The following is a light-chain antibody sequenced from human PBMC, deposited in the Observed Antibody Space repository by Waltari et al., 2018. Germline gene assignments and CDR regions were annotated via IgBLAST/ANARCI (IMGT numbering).Light chain of an antibody. V-gene: IGKV1-39*01. J-gene: IGKJ4*01. CDR3: QQYYNAPLT. Sequence: DIQMTQSPSSLSASVGDTVTVICRASHNIRTHLNWYQQKPTTAPKHLMYAASTLHRGVPSRFSVSGSGTDFTLTISSLQAEDVAVYYCQQYYNAPLTFGGGTKVEIK. CDR2: AAS. CDR1: HNIRTH.